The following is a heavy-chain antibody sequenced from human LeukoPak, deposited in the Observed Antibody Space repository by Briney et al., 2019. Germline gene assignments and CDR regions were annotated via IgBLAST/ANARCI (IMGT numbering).Heavy chain of an antibody. J-gene: IGHJ4*02. CDR2: IIPIFGTA. CDR3: AREASPYLSEAVVPAAIQGTNFDY. V-gene: IGHV1-69*05. CDR1: GGTFSSYA. D-gene: IGHD2-2*02. Sequence: GSSVKVSCKASGGTFSSYAISWVRQAPGQGLEWVGGIIPIFGTANYAQKFQGRVAITTDESTSTAYMELSSLRSEDTAVYYCAREASPYLSEAVVPAAIQGTNFDYWGQGTLVTVSS.